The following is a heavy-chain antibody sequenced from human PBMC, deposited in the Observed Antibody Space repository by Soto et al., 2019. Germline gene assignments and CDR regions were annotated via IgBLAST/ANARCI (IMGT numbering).Heavy chain of an antibody. J-gene: IGHJ6*02. CDR2: IWYEGSNE. CDR3: ARDSYGMDV. CDR1: GFTFSNYA. Sequence: GGSLRLSCAASGFTFSNYAMHWVRQTPGKGLEWVAVIWYEGSNEYYADSVKGRFTISRDNSKNTLYLQMNSLRAEETAVYYCARDSYGMDVWGQGTTVTVSS. V-gene: IGHV3-33*01.